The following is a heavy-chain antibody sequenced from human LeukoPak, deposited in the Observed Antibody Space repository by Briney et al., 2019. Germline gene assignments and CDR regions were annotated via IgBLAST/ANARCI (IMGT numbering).Heavy chain of an antibody. CDR2: ISGSGGST. D-gene: IGHD5-12*01. V-gene: IGHV3-23*01. CDR1: GFTFTNYP. Sequence: GGTLRLSCAASGFTFTNYPMIWVRQAPGRGLTWVSGISGSGGSTYYADSVKGRFTISRDNPRSTLYLQMSSLRAEDTAVYYCARKLSGYAPFDCWGQGTLVTVSS. CDR3: ARKLSGYAPFDC. J-gene: IGHJ4*02.